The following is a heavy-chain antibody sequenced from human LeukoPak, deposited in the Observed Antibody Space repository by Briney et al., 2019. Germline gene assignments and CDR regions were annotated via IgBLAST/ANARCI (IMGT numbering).Heavy chain of an antibody. V-gene: IGHV3-21*01. D-gene: IGHD6-13*01. CDR2: ISSSSYI. CDR3: AREAAVFFDGMDV. CDR1: GFAFSSYS. Sequence: GGSLRLSCAASGFAFSSYSMNWVRQAPGKGLEWVSSISSSSYIYYADSVKGRFTISRDNSKNSLYLQMNSLRAEDRAVYYCAREAAVFFDGMDVGGKGTTVTVS. J-gene: IGHJ6*04.